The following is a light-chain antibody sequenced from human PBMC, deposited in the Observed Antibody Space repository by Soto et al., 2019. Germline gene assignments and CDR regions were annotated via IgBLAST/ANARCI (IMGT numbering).Light chain of an antibody. CDR2: AAS. Sequence: DIQMTQSPSSLSASVGDRVTITCRASQSISSYLNWYQQKPGKAPKLLIYAASSLQSGVPSRFSGSGSGTDFTLTISSLQPEDFATYYCQQSYSTPRSFGQGTRWRL. CDR3: QQSYSTPRS. V-gene: IGKV1-39*01. J-gene: IGKJ5*01. CDR1: QSISSY.